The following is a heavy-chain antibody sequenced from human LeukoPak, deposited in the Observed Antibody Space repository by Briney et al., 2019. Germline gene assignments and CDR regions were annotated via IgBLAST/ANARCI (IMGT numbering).Heavy chain of an antibody. CDR3: ASPGIAAAGTDLDY. V-gene: IGHV7-4-1*02. D-gene: IGHD6-13*01. CDR2: INTNTGNP. Sequence: ASVKVSCKASGYTFSGFYIHWVRQAPGQGLEWMGWINTNTGNPTYAQGFTGRFVFSLDTSVSTAYLQISSLKAEDTAVYYCASPGIAAAGTDLDYWGQGTLVTVSS. CDR1: GYTFSGFY. J-gene: IGHJ4*02.